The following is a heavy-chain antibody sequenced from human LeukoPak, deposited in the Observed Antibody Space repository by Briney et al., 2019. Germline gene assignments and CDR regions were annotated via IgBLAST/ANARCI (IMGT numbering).Heavy chain of an antibody. Sequence: GGSLRLSCAASGFTFSSYDLYWVRQAPGKGLEWISYISSSSTIIKYADSVRGRFTISREDARESLYLQMSSLRADDTAIYYCARDSSSSPNYFDFWGQGSLVTVSS. CDR2: ISSSSTII. J-gene: IGHJ4*02. CDR3: ARDSSSSPNYFDF. V-gene: IGHV3-48*03. CDR1: GFTFSSYD.